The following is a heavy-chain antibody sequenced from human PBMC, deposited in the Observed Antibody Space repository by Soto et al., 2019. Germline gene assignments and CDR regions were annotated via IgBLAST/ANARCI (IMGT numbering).Heavy chain of an antibody. V-gene: IGHV3-30-3*01. CDR1: GFTFSSYA. Sequence: QVQLVESGGGVVQPGRSLRLSCAASGFTFSSYAMHWVRQAPGKGLEWVAVISYDGSNKYYADSVKGRFTISRDNSKNTLYLQMNSLRAEDTAVYYCARDKGIAAPFDYWGQGTLFTVSS. CDR3: ARDKGIAAPFDY. CDR2: ISYDGSNK. J-gene: IGHJ4*02. D-gene: IGHD6-25*01.